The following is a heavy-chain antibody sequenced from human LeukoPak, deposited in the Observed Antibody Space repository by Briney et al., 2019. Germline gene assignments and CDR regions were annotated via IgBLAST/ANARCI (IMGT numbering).Heavy chain of an antibody. CDR2: ISSSGRTI. CDR1: GFTFNNYQ. CDR3: ARGEYYFDY. Sequence: GWSLRLSCAASGFTFNNYQMNWVRQAPGKGLECSSYISSSGRTIYYADSLKGRFTVSRDNAKNSLYLRMNNLRAEDTAVYYCARGEYYFDYWGQGTLVTVSS. J-gene: IGHJ4*02. V-gene: IGHV3-48*03.